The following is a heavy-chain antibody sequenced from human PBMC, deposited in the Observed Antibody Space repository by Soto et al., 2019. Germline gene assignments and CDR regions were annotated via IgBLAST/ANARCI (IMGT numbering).Heavy chain of an antibody. CDR2: INAGNGNT. CDR3: ARSPVSKNWFDP. Sequence: ASVKVSCKASGYTFTSYAMHWVRQAPGQRLEWMGWINAGNGNTKYSQKFQGRVTITRDTSASTAYMELSSLRSEDTAVYYCARSPVSKNWFDPWGQGTLVTVSS. CDR1: GYTFTSYA. V-gene: IGHV1-3*01. J-gene: IGHJ5*02.